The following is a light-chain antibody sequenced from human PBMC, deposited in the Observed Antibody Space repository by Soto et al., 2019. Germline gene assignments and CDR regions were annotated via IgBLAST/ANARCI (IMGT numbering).Light chain of an antibody. CDR3: MQALQTPT. CDR2: LGS. J-gene: IGKJ1*01. V-gene: IGKV2-28*01. Sequence: DIVMTQSPLSLPVTPGEPASISCRSSQSLLHSNGYNYLDWYLQKPGQSPQLLIYLGSTRASGVPDRFSGSGSGKDFTLKISRVEAEDVGLYYCMQALQTPTFGQGTKVEIK. CDR1: QSLLHSNGYNY.